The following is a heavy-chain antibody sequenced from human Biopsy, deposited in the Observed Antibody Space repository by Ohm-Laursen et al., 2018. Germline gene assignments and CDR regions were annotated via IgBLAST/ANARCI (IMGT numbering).Heavy chain of an antibody. D-gene: IGHD1-26*01. Sequence: SDTLSLTCTVSGGSISSYYWSWIRQPPGKGLEWIRYIYYTGSTNYNPSLKSRVTISVDTSMNHLSLRLTSVTAADTAVYYCARHAPSYSGSYWRYFDLWGRGTLVTVSS. V-gene: IGHV4-59*08. CDR2: IYYTGST. CDR1: GGSISSYY. CDR3: ARHAPSYSGSYWRYFDL. J-gene: IGHJ2*01.